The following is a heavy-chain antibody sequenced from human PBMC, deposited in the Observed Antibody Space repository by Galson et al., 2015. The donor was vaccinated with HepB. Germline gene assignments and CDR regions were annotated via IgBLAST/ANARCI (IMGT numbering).Heavy chain of an antibody. Sequence: SVKVSCKASGYTFTSYDINWVRQATGQGLEWMGWMNPNSGNTGYAQKFQGRVTMTRNTSISTAYMELSSLRSEDTAVYYCARGLRVRAPAAKALKPPGPPYYYYYYMDVWGKGTTVTVSS. CDR2: MNPNSGNT. V-gene: IGHV1-8*01. D-gene: IGHD2-2*01. CDR3: ARGLRVRAPAAKALKPPGPPYYYYYYMDV. CDR1: GYTFTSYD. J-gene: IGHJ6*03.